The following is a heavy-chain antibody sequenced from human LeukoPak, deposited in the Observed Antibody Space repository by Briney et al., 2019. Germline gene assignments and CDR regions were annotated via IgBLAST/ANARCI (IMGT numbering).Heavy chain of an antibody. CDR3: ARGYYDFWSGYYYYFDY. V-gene: IGHV3-30*02. CDR2: IRNDGSNN. J-gene: IGHJ4*02. Sequence: GGSLRLSCAASGFTFRSSGMHWVRQAPGKGLEWVAYIRNDGSNNYYVDSVKGRFTISRDNSKNTLYLQMNSLRAEDTAVYYCARGYYDFWSGYYYYFDYWGQGTLVTVSS. CDR1: GFTFRSSG. D-gene: IGHD3-3*01.